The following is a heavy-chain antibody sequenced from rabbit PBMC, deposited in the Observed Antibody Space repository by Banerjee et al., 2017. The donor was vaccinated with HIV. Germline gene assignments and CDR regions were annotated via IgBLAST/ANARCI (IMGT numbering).Heavy chain of an antibody. J-gene: IGHJ4*01. CDR1: GFSFSNSYC. CDR3: ASYASSSGYWNL. Sequence: QSLEESGGGLVQPGASLTLTCTASGFSFSNSYCMCWVRQAPGKGLEWIACIYAGSSGSTYYASWAKGRFTISKTSSTTVTLQMTSLTVADTATYFCASYASSSGYWNLWGQGTLVTVS. V-gene: IGHV1S40*01. CDR2: IYAGSSGST. D-gene: IGHD1-1*01.